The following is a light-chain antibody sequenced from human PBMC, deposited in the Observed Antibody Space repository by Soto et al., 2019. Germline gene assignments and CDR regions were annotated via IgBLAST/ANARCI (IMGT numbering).Light chain of an antibody. V-gene: IGLV2-18*02. CDR3: SSYTSSSAWV. J-gene: IGLJ2*01. CDR1: SSDVGSYNR. CDR2: EVS. Sequence: QSALTQPPSVSGSPGQSVTISCTGTSSDVGSYNRVSWYQQPPGTAPKLMIYEVSNRPSGVPDRFSGSKSCKTASLTISGLXSEDDADYYCSSYTSSSAWVFGGGTQLTVL.